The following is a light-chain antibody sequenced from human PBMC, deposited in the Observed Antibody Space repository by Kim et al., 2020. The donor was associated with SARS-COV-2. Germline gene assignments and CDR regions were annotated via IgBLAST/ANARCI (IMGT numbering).Light chain of an antibody. J-gene: IGKJ2*03. CDR3: QQYSNWPPYS. V-gene: IGKV3-15*01. CDR1: QSISAN. Sequence: VSPVERVTLSCRASQSISANLAWYQQKPGQAPRLLIYDASTRATGIPARFSGSGSGTEFTLTISDLQSEDFAVYYCQQYSNWPPYSFGQGTKLEI. CDR2: DAS.